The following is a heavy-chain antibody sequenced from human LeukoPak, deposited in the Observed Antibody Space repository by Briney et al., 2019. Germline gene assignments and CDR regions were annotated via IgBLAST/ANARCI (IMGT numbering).Heavy chain of an antibody. CDR3: AKDRRSSSPYYFDY. V-gene: IGHV3-74*01. J-gene: IGHJ4*02. D-gene: IGHD6-6*01. Sequence: GGSLRLSCAASGFAFSNYWMHWVRQVPGKGLVWVSRINSDGSSTRYADSVKGRFTISRDNAKNSLYLQMNSLRAEDTALYYCAKDRRSSSPYYFDYWGQGTLVTVSS. CDR2: INSDGSST. CDR1: GFAFSNYW.